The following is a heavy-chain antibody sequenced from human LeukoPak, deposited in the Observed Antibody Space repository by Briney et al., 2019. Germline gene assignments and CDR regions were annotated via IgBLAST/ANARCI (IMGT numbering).Heavy chain of an antibody. Sequence: SETLSLTCAVYGGSFSGYYWSWIRQPPGKGLECIGEINHSGSTNYNPSLKSRVTISVDTSKNQFSLKLSSVTAADTAVYYCARGSELLPHYFDYWGQGTLVTVSS. V-gene: IGHV4-34*01. CDR3: ARGSELLPHYFDY. CDR2: INHSGST. CDR1: GGSFSGYY. D-gene: IGHD1-26*01. J-gene: IGHJ4*02.